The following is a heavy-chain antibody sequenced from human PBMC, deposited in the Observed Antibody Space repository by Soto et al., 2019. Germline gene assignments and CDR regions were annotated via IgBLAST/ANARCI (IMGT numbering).Heavy chain of an antibody. V-gene: IGHV3-33*01. J-gene: IGHJ4*02. CDR3: ARDMSGITSDYDFWSGYSEAFDY. Sequence: PGGSLRLSCAASGFTFSSYGMHWVRQAPGKGLEWVAVIWYDGSNKYYADSVKGRFTISRDNSKNTLYLQMNSLRAEDTAVYYCARDMSGITSDYDFWSGYSEAFDYWGQGTLVTVSS. CDR1: GFTFSSYG. CDR2: IWYDGSNK. D-gene: IGHD3-3*01.